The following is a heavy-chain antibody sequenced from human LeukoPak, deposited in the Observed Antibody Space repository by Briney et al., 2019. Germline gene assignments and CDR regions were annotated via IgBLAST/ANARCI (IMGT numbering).Heavy chain of an antibody. CDR3: ARFHGDVDY. CDR2: IYYSGST. CDR1: GGSISSSSYY. Sequence: KPSETLSLTCTVSGGSISSSSYYWGWIRQPPGKGLEWIGSIYYSGSTYYNPSLKSRVTISVDTSKNQFSLKLSSVTAADTAVYYCARFHGDVDYWGQGTLVTVSS. J-gene: IGHJ4*02. D-gene: IGHD7-27*01. V-gene: IGHV4-39*01.